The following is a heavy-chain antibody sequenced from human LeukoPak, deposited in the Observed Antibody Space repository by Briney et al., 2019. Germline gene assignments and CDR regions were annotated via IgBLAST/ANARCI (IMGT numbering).Heavy chain of an antibody. J-gene: IGHJ3*02. D-gene: IGHD3-16*01. V-gene: IGHV1-8*03. CDR3: ARSSRGGIVPPDAFDI. CDR2: MNPNSGNT. CDR1: GYTFTSYD. Sequence: ASVKVSCKASGYTFTSYDINWVRQATGQGLEWMGWMNPNSGNTGYAQKFQGRVTITRNTSISTAYMELSSLRSEDTAVYYCARSSRGGIVPPDAFDIWGQGTMVTVSS.